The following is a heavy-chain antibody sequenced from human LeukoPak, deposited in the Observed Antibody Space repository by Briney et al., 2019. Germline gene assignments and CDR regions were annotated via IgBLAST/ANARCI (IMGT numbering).Heavy chain of an antibody. D-gene: IGHD6-19*01. CDR1: GYTFTGYY. V-gene: IGHV1-2*02. CDR2: INPNSGGT. J-gene: IGHJ4*02. CDR3: ARALAVAGIDY. Sequence: ASVKVSFKASGYTFTGYYMHWVRQAPGQGLEWMGWINPNSGGTNYAQKFQGRVTMTRDTSTSTVYMELSSLRSEDTAVYYCARALAVAGIDYWGQGTLVTVSS.